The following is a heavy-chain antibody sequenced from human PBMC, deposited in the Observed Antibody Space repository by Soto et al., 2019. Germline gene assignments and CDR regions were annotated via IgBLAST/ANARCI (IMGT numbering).Heavy chain of an antibody. CDR2: IYSTGST. J-gene: IGHJ4*02. CDR3: AGQGSTRNCSGGMCWDRFDY. CDR1: GGSLETYY. V-gene: IGHV4-59*08. Sequence: QVQLQESGPGLVKPSETLSLICTVSGGSLETYYWSWIRQPPGKGLEWIGYIYSTGSTNYNPSLKSWCTMSVDTSNNQFSLRLTSVTAAYTAVYYWAGQGSTRNCSGGMCWDRFDYWGRGTLVTFSS. D-gene: IGHD2-15*01.